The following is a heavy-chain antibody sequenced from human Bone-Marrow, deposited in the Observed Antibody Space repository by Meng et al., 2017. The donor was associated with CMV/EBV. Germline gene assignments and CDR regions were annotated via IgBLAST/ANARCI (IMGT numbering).Heavy chain of an antibody. V-gene: IGHV3-13*01. CDR3: ARGFRYDFWSGYSGGGMDV. Sequence: SCAASGCSFSSYDMYWVRLATGKGLEWVSAIGTAGDTYYPGSVKGRFTISRENAKNSLYLQMNSLRAGDTAVYYCARGFRYDFWSGYSGGGMDVWGQGTTVTVSS. J-gene: IGHJ6*02. D-gene: IGHD3-3*01. CDR2: IGTAGDT. CDR1: GCSFSSYD.